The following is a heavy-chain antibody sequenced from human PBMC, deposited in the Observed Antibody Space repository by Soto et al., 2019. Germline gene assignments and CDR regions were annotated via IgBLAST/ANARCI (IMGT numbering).Heavy chain of an antibody. CDR3: ARVWGGAFDI. D-gene: IGHD3-10*01. J-gene: IGHJ3*02. CDR2: IYYSGST. V-gene: IGHV4-59*01. CDR1: GGSISSYY. Sequence: QVQLQESGPGLVKPSETLSLTCTVSGGSISSYYWSWIRQPPGKGLEWIGYIYYSGSTNYNPSLKSRVTISVDTSKNQCSPKLSSVTAADTAVYYCARVWGGAFDIWGQGTMVTVSS.